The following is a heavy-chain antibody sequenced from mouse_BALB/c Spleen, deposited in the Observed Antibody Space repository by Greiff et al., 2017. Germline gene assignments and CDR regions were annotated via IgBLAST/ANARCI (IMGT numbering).Heavy chain of an antibody. J-gene: IGHJ2*01. CDR1: GFTFSSYG. D-gene: IGHD1-1*02. CDR3: ARLLERWFFDY. CDR2: ISSGGSYT. V-gene: IGHV5-6*02. Sequence: DVKLVESGGDLVKPGGSLKLSCAASGFTFSSYGMSWVRQTPDKRLEWVATISSGGSYTYYPDSVTGRFTTSRGNAKNTLYLQMSSLKSEDTAMYYWARLLERWFFDYWGQGTTLTVSS.